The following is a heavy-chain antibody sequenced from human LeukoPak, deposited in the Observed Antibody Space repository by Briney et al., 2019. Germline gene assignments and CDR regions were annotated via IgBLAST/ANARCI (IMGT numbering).Heavy chain of an antibody. Sequence: PGGSLRLSCAASGFTFSSYWMSWVRQAPGKGLEWVAVVSYDGSDEYYADSVKGRFTISRDNSKNTLFLQMNSLRPEDTALYYCAREVFERSGTFDFWGQGTLVTVSS. CDR2: VSYDGSDE. CDR1: GFTFSSYW. CDR3: AREVFERSGTFDF. J-gene: IGHJ4*02. D-gene: IGHD1-26*01. V-gene: IGHV3-30-3*01.